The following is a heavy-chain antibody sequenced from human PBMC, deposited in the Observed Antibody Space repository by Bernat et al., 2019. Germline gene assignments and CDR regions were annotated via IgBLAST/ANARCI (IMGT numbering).Heavy chain of an antibody. CDR3: ARGPEGQNGDIEYYYYYGMDV. Sequence: QVQLQQWGAGLLKPSETLSLTCAVYGGSFSGYYWSWIRQPPGKGLEWIGEINHSGSTNYNPSLKSRVTISVDTSKNQFSLKLSSVTAADTAVYYCARGPEGQNGDIEYYYYYGMDVWGQGTTVTVSS. J-gene: IGHJ6*02. V-gene: IGHV4-34*01. CDR1: GGSFSGYY. D-gene: IGHD4-17*01. CDR2: INHSGST.